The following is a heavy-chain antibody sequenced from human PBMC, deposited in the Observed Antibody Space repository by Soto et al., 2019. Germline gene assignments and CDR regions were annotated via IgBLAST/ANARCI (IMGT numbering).Heavy chain of an antibody. J-gene: IGHJ4*02. CDR1: GFTFSDYG. Sequence: EVQLVESGGGLVQPGGSLRLSCAASGFTFSDYGVNWVRQAPGKGLEWISYISSGSDTIYYADSVKGRFTISRDNAKKSLLLQMTSLRDEDTDMYYCARVSTTWEDDYWGQGTLVTVSS. V-gene: IGHV3-48*02. CDR2: ISSGSDTI. D-gene: IGHD1-26*01. CDR3: ARVSTTWEDDY.